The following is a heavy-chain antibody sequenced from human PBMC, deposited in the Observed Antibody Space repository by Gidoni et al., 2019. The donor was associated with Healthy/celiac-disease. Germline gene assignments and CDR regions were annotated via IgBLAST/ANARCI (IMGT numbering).Heavy chain of an antibody. CDR2: ISSSSSYI. CDR3: ARVLDNWNDRNYYGMDV. Sequence: APGKGLEWVSSISSSSSYIYYADSVKGRFTISRDNAKNSLYRQMNSLRAEDTAVYYCARVLDNWNDRNYYGMDVWGQGTTVTVSS. D-gene: IGHD1-1*01. V-gene: IGHV3-21*01. J-gene: IGHJ6*02.